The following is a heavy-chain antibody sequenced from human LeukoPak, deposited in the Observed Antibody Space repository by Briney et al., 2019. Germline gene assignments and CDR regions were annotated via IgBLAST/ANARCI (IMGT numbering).Heavy chain of an antibody. D-gene: IGHD5-18*01. Sequence: GGSLRLSCAASGFTFSSYSMNWVRQAPGKGLEWVSSISSSSSYIYYADSVKGRFTISRDNAKNSLYLQMNSLRAEDTAVYYCARDSDTAMVTPLDAFDIWGQGTMVTVSS. CDR1: GFTFSSYS. CDR3: ARDSDTAMVTPLDAFDI. CDR2: ISSSSSYI. J-gene: IGHJ3*02. V-gene: IGHV3-21*01.